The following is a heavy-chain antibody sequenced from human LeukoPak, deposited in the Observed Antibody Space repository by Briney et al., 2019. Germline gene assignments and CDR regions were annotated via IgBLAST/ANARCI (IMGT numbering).Heavy chain of an antibody. CDR1: GGSISSYY. CDR2: IYYSGST. CDR3: ARDGSYYYDSSGYPYYYYGMDV. D-gene: IGHD3-22*01. Sequence: PSETLSLTCTVSGGSISSYYWSWIRQPPGKGLEWIGYIYYSGSTNYNPSLKSRVTISVDTSKNQFSLKLSSVTAADTAVYYCARDGSYYYDSSGYPYYYYGMDVWGQGTTVTVSS. V-gene: IGHV4-59*12. J-gene: IGHJ6*02.